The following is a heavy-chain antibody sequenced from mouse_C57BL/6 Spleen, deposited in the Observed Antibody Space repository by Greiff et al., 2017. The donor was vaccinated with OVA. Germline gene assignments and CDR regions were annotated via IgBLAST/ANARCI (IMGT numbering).Heavy chain of an antibody. CDR3: ARGGDYYGSSLTWYFDV. V-gene: IGHV3-6*01. D-gene: IGHD1-1*01. Sequence: EVQLQESGPGLVKPSQSLSLTCSVTGYSITSGYYWNWIRQFPGNKLEWMGYISYDGSNNYNPSLKNRISITRDTSKNQFFLKLNSVTTEDTATYYCARGGDYYGSSLTWYFDVWGTGTTVTVSS. CDR2: ISYDGSN. J-gene: IGHJ1*03. CDR1: GYSITSGYY.